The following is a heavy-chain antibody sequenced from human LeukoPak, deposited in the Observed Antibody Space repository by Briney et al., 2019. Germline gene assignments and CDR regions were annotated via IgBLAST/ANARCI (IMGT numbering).Heavy chain of an antibody. Sequence: QPGGSLRLSCAASGFTFSSYEMNWVRQAPGKGLEWVSYISSSGSTIYYADSVKGRFTISRDNAKNSLYLQMNSLRAEDTAVYYCAKGVVVAPDVTPFDYWGQGTLVTVSS. D-gene: IGHD2-2*01. J-gene: IGHJ4*02. CDR3: AKGVVVAPDVTPFDY. V-gene: IGHV3-48*03. CDR2: ISSSGSTI. CDR1: GFTFSSYE.